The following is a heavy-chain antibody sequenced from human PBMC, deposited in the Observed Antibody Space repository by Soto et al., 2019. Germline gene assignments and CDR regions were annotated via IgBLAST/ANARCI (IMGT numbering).Heavy chain of an antibody. CDR1: GGSISSSSYY. J-gene: IGHJ6*03. CDR2: IYYSGST. Sequence: QLQLQESGPGLVKASETLSLTCTVSGGSISSSSYYWGWIRQPPGKGLEWIASIYYSGSTYYNPSLKSRVTISVDTSKNQFSLKLSSVTAADTAVHYCATTSYYYYYMDVWGKGTTVTVSS. CDR3: ATTSYYYYYMDV. V-gene: IGHV4-39*01.